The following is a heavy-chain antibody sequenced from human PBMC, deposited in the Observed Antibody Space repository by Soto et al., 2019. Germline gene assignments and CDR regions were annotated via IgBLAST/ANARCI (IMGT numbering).Heavy chain of an antibody. CDR3: AHVQFEYSGAWYTA. D-gene: IGHD6-19*01. J-gene: IGHJ5*02. CDR2: IYWDEEK. V-gene: IGHV2-5*02. CDR1: GFSLSTEGVA. Sequence: QITLKESGPTLVNPTQTLTLTCTFSGFSLSTEGVAVGWIRQPPGKALEWIALIYWDEEKRYSPSLESRLTLTKATSKSQLLLTMTNMDSVDTATYYCAHVQFEYSGAWYTAWGQGTLVTVSS.